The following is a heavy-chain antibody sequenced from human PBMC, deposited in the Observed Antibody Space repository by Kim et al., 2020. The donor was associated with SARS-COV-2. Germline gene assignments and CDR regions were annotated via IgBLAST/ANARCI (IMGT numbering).Heavy chain of an antibody. CDR3: ARVNPISGGWYDAFD. CDR1: GFTLSGST. CDR2: IRSKANSYAT. J-gene: IGHJ3*02. V-gene: IGHV3-73*01. D-gene: IGHD6-19*01. Sequence: GGSLRLSCAASGFTLSGSTVHWVRQASGKGLEWVGRIRSKANSYATAYAASVKNRSTIFRDDSKNTAYLQMNSLKTEDTAVYYCARVNPISGGWYDAFD.